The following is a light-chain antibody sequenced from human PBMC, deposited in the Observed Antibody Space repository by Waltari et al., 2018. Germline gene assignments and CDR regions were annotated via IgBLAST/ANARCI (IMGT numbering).Light chain of an antibody. Sequence: DIQMTQSPSTLSAPVRDRVTTTCRASQSISSWLAWYQQEPGKAPKLLIYKASSLESGVPSRFSGSGSGTEFTLTISSLQPDDFATYYCQQYNSYWGTFGQGTKLEIK. CDR2: KAS. J-gene: IGKJ2*02. CDR3: QQYNSYWGT. V-gene: IGKV1-5*03. CDR1: QSISSW.